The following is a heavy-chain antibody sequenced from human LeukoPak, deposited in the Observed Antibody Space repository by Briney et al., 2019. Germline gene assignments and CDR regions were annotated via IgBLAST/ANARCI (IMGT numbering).Heavy chain of an antibody. CDR1: GFSFSTSA. CDR2: MSYDGNYK. D-gene: IGHD1-26*01. CDR3: ASGSYHEH. J-gene: IGHJ4*02. V-gene: IGHV3-30*15. Sequence: GGSLRLSCAASGFSFSTSAMHWVRQAPGKGLEWAAVMSYDGNYKHHADSVKGRFTISRDNSRNTLSLQMSSLRGEDTAVYYCASGSYHEHWGQGTLVTVSS.